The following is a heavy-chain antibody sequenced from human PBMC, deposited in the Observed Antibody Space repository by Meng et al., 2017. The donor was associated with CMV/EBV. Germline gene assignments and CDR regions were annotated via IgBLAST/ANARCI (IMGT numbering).Heavy chain of an antibody. J-gene: IGHJ6*02. CDR3: ARDSPGRYCSGGSCYYYYYGMDV. Sequence: GGSLRLSCVASGFTFSSYDMSWVRQAPGKGLEWVATISSSADSTYYADSVKGRFTISRDKSKNMLYLQMHSLRAEDTAVYYCARDSPGRYCSGGSCYYYYYGMDVWGQGTTVTVSS. CDR2: ISSSADST. D-gene: IGHD2-15*01. V-gene: IGHV3-23*01. CDR1: GFTFSSYD.